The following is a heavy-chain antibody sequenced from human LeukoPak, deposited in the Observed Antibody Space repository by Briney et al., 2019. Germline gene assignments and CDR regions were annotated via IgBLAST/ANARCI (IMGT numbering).Heavy chain of an antibody. CDR3: ARVGYYDSSGNNWFDP. J-gene: IGHJ5*02. Sequence: SETLSLTCTVSGGSISSSHWSWIRQPAGKGLEWIGRLHTSGTTNYNPSLKSRVTMSVDTSKNQFSLKLSSVTAADTAVYYCARVGYYDSSGNNWFDPWGQGTPVTVSS. V-gene: IGHV4-4*07. CDR1: GGSISSSH. D-gene: IGHD3-22*01. CDR2: LHTSGTT.